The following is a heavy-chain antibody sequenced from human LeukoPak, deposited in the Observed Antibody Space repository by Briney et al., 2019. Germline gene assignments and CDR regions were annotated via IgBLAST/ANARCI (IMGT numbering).Heavy chain of an antibody. V-gene: IGHV4-34*01. Sequence: PSETLSLTCAVYGGSFSGSYWSWIRQPPGKGLEWFGEINHSGSTNYNPSLKSRVTISVDTSKNQFSLKLSSVTAADTAVYYSARGLYYDFWSGYYSGGNFDYWGQGTLVTVSS. CDR3: ARGLYYDFWSGYYSGGNFDY. D-gene: IGHD3-3*01. CDR1: GGSFSGSY. J-gene: IGHJ4*02. CDR2: INHSGST.